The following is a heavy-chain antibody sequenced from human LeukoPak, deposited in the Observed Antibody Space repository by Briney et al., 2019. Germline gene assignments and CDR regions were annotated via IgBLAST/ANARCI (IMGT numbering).Heavy chain of an antibody. Sequence: SVKVSCKASGGTFSSYAISWVRQAPGQGLEWMGGIIPVFGTANYAQKFQGRVTLTTDESTSTAYMELGSLRSEDTAVYYCTIAPYCSGGSCYGMDVWGQGTTVTVSS. D-gene: IGHD2-15*01. CDR2: IIPVFGTA. V-gene: IGHV1-69*05. CDR1: GGTFSSYA. CDR3: TIAPYCSGGSCYGMDV. J-gene: IGHJ6*02.